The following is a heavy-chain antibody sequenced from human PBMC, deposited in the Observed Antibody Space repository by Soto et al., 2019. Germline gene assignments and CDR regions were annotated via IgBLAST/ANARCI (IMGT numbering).Heavy chain of an antibody. CDR1: GGTFSSYA. Sequence: GASVKVSCKASGGTFSSYAISWVRQAPGQGLEWMGGIIPIFGTANYAQKFQGRVTITADKSTSTAYMELSSLRSEDTAVYYCARDLRRSSYYDSSGYPNFSLDYWGQGTLVTVSS. D-gene: IGHD3-22*01. V-gene: IGHV1-69*06. CDR2: IIPIFGTA. J-gene: IGHJ4*02. CDR3: ARDLRRSSYYDSSGYPNFSLDY.